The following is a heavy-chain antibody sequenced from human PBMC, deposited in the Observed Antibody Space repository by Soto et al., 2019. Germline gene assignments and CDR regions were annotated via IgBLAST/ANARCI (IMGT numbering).Heavy chain of an antibody. D-gene: IGHD3-10*01. V-gene: IGHV4-59*12. CDR2: VHYTGST. J-gene: IGHJ5*02. Sequence: SETLSLTCTVSGGSINSYYWTWIRQPPGKGLEWIGYVHYTGSTNYNPSLKSRVTISVDRSKNQFSLKLSSVTAADTAVYYCARVPGPWGQGTLVTVSS. CDR1: GGSINSYY. CDR3: ARVPGP.